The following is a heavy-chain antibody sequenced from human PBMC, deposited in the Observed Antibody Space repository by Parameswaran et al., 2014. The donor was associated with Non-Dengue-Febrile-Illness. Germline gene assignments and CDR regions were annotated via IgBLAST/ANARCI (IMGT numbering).Heavy chain of an antibody. V-gene: IGHV1-69*04. CDR3: ARGHVRGNYYYGMDV. Sequence: WVRQAPGQGLEWMGRIIPILGIANYAQKFQGRVTITADKSTSTAYMELSSLRSEDTAVYYCARGHVRGNYYYGMDVWGQGTTVTVSS. D-gene: IGHD3-10*02. J-gene: IGHJ6*02. CDR2: IIPILGIA.